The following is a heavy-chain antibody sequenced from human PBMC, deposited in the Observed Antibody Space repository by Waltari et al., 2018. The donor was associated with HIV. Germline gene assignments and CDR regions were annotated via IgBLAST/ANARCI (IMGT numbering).Heavy chain of an antibody. V-gene: IGHV4-34*01. Sequence: QVRLHHWGAGLFKPSDTLSLTCAVYGESLSGYYWAWIRQPPGKGLQWIGDIDDGGSCHHYPTLKSRVAMAVDTDKNQFSLKLRSVTAADTAGYYCAKKDLFGGTRGWFDPWGQGTSVVVSS. CDR3: AKKDLFGGTRGWFDP. CDR2: IDDGGSC. CDR1: GESLSGYY. D-gene: IGHD3-10*01. J-gene: IGHJ5*02.